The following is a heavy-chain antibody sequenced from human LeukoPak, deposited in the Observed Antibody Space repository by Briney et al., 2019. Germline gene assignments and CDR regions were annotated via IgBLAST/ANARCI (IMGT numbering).Heavy chain of an antibody. D-gene: IGHD2-8*01. CDR1: GFPFFRYG. CDR3: ARGLYALDYYYGLDV. CDR2: IWSDGNRI. Sequence: GGSLRLSCAVSGFPFFRYGFHWVRQAPGKGLEWLAEIWSDGNRIHYADSVQGRFTISRDSPNSMVYLQMNSLTAEDTAVYYCARGLYALDYYYGLDVWGQGTTVTVSS. V-gene: IGHV3-33*01. J-gene: IGHJ6*02.